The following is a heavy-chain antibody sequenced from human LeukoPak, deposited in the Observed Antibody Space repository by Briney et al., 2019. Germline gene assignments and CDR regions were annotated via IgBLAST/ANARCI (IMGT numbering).Heavy chain of an antibody. CDR2: TRNKANSYTT. Sequence: GSLRLSCAASGFTFSDHYMDWVRQAQGKGLEWVGRTRNKANSYTTEYAASVKGRFTISRDDSKNSVYLQMNSLETEDTAVYYCARSSSSWYPLFDYWGQGTLVTVSS. CDR3: ARSSSSWYPLFDY. CDR1: GFTFSDHY. J-gene: IGHJ4*02. V-gene: IGHV3-72*01. D-gene: IGHD6-13*01.